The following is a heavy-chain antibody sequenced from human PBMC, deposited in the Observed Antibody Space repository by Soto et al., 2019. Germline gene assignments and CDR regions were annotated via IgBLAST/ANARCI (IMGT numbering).Heavy chain of an antibody. CDR2: IKEDGSDI. D-gene: IGHD1-26*01. V-gene: IGHV3-7*04. Sequence: EAHLVESGGDLVQPGGSLRLSCVASGFTFSSHWMTWVRQAPGKGLEWVANIKEDGSDIYYADSVKGRFTISRDNAKKSLYLQMNSLRAEDTAVYYCGRDSGTFHIDYWGQGTLVTVSS. J-gene: IGHJ4*02. CDR1: GFTFSSHW. CDR3: GRDSGTFHIDY.